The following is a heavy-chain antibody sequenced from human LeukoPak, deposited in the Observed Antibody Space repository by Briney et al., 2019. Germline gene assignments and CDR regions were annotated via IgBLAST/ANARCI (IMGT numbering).Heavy chain of an antibody. CDR2: ISGSGGST. CDR1: GFTFSNYA. V-gene: IGHV3-23*01. Sequence: PGRSLRLSCAASGFTFSNYAMSWVRQAPGKGLEWVSTISGSGGSTYYADSVKGRFTFSRDNSKNTLYLQMNSLRGDDTAVYYCARVQYSYGYDGSFYWGQGTLVTVSS. CDR3: ARVQYSYGYDGSFY. J-gene: IGHJ4*02. D-gene: IGHD5-18*01.